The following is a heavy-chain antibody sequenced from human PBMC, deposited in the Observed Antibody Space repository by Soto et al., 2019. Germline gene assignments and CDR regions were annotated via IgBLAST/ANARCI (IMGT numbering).Heavy chain of an antibody. CDR1: GFTFSRYA. Sequence: EVQLLESGGGLVQPGGSLRLSCAASGFTFSRYAMSWVRQAPGKGLEWVSGISDSGGRTYYADSVKGRCTISRDTANNTLFMQMISLRAAETAIYYCAKTFVDNVNHYFDYWVQGTLVNASS. CDR3: AKTFVDNVNHYFDY. V-gene: IGHV3-23*01. J-gene: IGHJ4*02. D-gene: IGHD1-1*01. CDR2: ISDSGGRT.